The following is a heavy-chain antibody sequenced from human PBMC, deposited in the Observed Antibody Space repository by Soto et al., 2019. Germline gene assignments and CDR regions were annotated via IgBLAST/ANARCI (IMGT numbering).Heavy chain of an antibody. CDR2: ISTGSFI. CDR1: GFTFSNYS. J-gene: IGHJ6*03. V-gene: IGHV3-21*01. Sequence: GSLRLSCAASGFTFSNYSINWVRQAPGKGLEWVSSISTGSFIYYADPLKGRFTISRDNAKNSLYLQMNSLRAEDTAVYYCARDRRGVPAAMGGYYYYMDVWGKGTTVTVSS. D-gene: IGHD2-2*01. CDR3: ARDRRGVPAAMGGYYYYMDV.